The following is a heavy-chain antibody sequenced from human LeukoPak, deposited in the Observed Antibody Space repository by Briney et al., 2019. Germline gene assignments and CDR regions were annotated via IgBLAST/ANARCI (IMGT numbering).Heavy chain of an antibody. J-gene: IGHJ4*02. CDR3: ANSRGSGYDYPVWY. D-gene: IGHD5-12*01. V-gene: IGHV3-23*01. CDR1: GFSFSDYA. CDR2: IGGDGVRT. Sequence: GGSLRLSCAASGFSFSDYAMSWVRQTPGKGLEWVSLIGGDGVRTYYADSVKGRFTISRDNSKNTLYLQMNSLRAEDTAVYYCANSRGSGYDYPVWYWGQGTLVTVSS.